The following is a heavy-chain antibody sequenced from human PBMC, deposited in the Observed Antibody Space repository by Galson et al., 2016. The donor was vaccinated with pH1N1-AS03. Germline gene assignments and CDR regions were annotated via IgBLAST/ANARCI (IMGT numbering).Heavy chain of an antibody. J-gene: IGHJ4*02. CDR3: ARHVGGSYPNNLDS. CDR2: IYFRGAT. D-gene: IGHD1-26*01. Sequence: SETLSLTCTVSGDSISSTPYYWGWIRQPPGKGLEWIGTIYFRGATYYSPSLKRRVTISIDSSKNLFSLSLSSVTAAGTAVYYRARHVGGSYPNNLDSWGQGTLVIVSS. V-gene: IGHV4-39*07. CDR1: GDSISSTPYY.